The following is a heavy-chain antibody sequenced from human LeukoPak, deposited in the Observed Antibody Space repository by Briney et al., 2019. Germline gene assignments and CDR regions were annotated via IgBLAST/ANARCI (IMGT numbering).Heavy chain of an antibody. CDR2: IYTSGGT. D-gene: IGHD2-15*01. J-gene: IGHJ5*02. CDR3: ARDMVVVVAATRWIWFDP. V-gene: IGHV4-4*07. CDR1: GGSISSYY. Sequence: SETLSLTCTVSGGSISSYYWSWIRQPAGKGLEWIGRIYTSGGTNYNPSLKSRVTISVDKSKNQFSLKLSSVTAADTAVYYCARDMVVVVAATRWIWFDPWGQGTLVTVSS.